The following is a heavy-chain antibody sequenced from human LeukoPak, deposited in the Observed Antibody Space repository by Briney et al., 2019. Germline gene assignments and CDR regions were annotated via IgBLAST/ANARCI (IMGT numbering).Heavy chain of an antibody. CDR3: AKDPYGSGSYDYFDY. Sequence: SETLSLTCTVSGGSISSYYWSWIRQPPGKGLEWIGYIYYSGSTNYNPSLKSRVTISVDTSKNQFSLKLSSVTAADTAVYYCAKDPYGSGSYDYFDYWGQGTLVTVSS. V-gene: IGHV4-59*12. J-gene: IGHJ4*02. CDR1: GGSISSYY. D-gene: IGHD3-10*01. CDR2: IYYSGST.